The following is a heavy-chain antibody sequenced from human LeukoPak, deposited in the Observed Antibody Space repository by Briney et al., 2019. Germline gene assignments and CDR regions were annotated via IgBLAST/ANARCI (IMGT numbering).Heavy chain of an antibody. V-gene: IGHV4-30-4*01. CDR3: ACLNYYDYVWGNYRHGGDF. J-gene: IGHJ4*02. D-gene: IGHD3-16*02. Sequence: PSETLSLTCNVSGASVSSGDYSWTWIRQPPGKGLEWIGYIYYSVSTYYNPSLKGRSNISLDTSKTQFSLRLDSVTAADTAVYYCACLNYYDYVWGNYRHGGDFWGQGTLVTVSS. CDR1: GASVSSGDYS. CDR2: IYYSVST.